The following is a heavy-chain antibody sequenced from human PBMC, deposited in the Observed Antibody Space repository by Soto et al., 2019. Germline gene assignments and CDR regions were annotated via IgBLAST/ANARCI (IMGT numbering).Heavy chain of an antibody. D-gene: IGHD6-19*01. CDR1: GYTFTSYA. J-gene: IGHJ4*02. V-gene: IGHV1-3*01. Sequence: ASVKVSCKASGYTFTSYAMHWVRQAPGQRLEWMGWINAGNGNTKYSQKFQGRVTITRDTSASTAYMELSSLRSEDTAVYYCARDQRVAEYYFDYWGQGTLVTVSS. CDR3: ARDQRVAEYYFDY. CDR2: INAGNGNT.